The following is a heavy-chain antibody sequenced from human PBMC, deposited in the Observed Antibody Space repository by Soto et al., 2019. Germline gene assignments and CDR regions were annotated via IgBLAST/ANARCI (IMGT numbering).Heavy chain of an antibody. Sequence: SETLSLTCAVYGGSFSAYYWSWIRQSPGKGLEWIGEIHHSGSTNYKPSLKSRVTISVDTSKNQFSLELRSVTAADTAVYYCARQAMDYYYYGMDVWGQGTTVTVSS. V-gene: IGHV4-34*01. D-gene: IGHD5-18*01. CDR3: ARQAMDYYYYGMDV. CDR1: GGSFSAYY. CDR2: IHHSGST. J-gene: IGHJ6*02.